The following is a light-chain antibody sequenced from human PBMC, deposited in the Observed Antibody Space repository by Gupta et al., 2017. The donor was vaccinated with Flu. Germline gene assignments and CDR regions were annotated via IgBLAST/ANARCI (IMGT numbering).Light chain of an antibody. CDR1: SSNIGSNY. J-gene: IGLJ3*02. CDR3: GAWDDSLSAWV. V-gene: IGLV1-47*01. Sequence: RVTISCSGSSSNIGSNYVYWYQQLPGAAPKLLIHRNSQRHSGVPARFSGSKSGTSASLAISGLRAEDEADYYCGAWDDSLSAWVFGGGTKVTVL. CDR2: RNS.